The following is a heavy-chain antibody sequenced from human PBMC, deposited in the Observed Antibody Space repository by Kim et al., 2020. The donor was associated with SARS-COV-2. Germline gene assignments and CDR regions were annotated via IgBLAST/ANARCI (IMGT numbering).Heavy chain of an antibody. D-gene: IGHD3-10*01. Sequence: GGSLRLSCAASGFTFSLYTMNWVRQTPGKGLEWLSSINGDSNYIKYADSVQGRFTISRDNAKSSLSLQMSNLRAEDTAVYYCARDPGTSVHSWGQGTLVTVSS. CDR1: GFTFSLYT. J-gene: IGHJ4*02. CDR3: ARDPGTSVHS. CDR2: INGDSNYI. V-gene: IGHV3-21*06.